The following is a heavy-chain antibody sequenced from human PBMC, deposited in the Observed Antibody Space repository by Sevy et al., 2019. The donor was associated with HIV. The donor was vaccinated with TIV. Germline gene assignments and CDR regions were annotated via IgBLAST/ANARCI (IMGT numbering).Heavy chain of an antibody. CDR2: ISGSSSTI. J-gene: IGHJ4*02. Sequence: GGSLRLSCAASGFSFSDYSLSWVRQTPEKGLEWLSLISGSSSTIHYADSVKGRFTISRDNGKNSLCLQMNSLRVEDTAMYYCVRGTGPGSFLFDYWGQGTLVNVSS. CDR1: GFSFSDYS. CDR3: VRGTGPGSFLFDY. V-gene: IGHV3-48*01.